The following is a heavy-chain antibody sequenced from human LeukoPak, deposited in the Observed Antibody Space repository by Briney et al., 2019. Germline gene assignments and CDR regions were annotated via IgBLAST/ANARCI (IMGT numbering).Heavy chain of an antibody. CDR1: GFTFSSYG. Sequence: GGSLRLSCAASGFTFSSYGMHWVRQAPGKGLEWVAFIRYDGSNKYYADSVKGRFTISRDNSKNTLYLQMNSLRAEDTAVYYCAKVGDYYDSSGLSYWGQGTLVTVSS. CDR3: AKVGDYYDSSGLSY. CDR2: IRYDGSNK. D-gene: IGHD3-22*01. J-gene: IGHJ4*02. V-gene: IGHV3-30*02.